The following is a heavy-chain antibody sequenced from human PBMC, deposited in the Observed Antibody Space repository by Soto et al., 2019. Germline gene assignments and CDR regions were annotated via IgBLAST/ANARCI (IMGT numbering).Heavy chain of an antibody. CDR2: IKQDGSEK. CDR3: AREVVPALWDAFDI. Sequence: GGSLRLSCAASGFTFSSYWMSWVRQAPGKGLEWVANIKQDGSEKYYVDSVKGRFTISRDNAKNSLYLQMNSLRAEDTAVYYCAREVVPALWDAFDIWGQGTMVTVSS. J-gene: IGHJ3*02. D-gene: IGHD2-2*01. V-gene: IGHV3-7*01. CDR1: GFTFSSYW.